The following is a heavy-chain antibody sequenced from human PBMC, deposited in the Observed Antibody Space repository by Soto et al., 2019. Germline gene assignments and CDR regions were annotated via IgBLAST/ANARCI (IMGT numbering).Heavy chain of an antibody. D-gene: IGHD3-9*01. V-gene: IGHV4-31*03. CDR1: GGSISSGGYY. J-gene: IGHJ4*02. CDR3: ARGDLTGSLPCDY. CDR2: IYYSGST. Sequence: SETLSLTCTVSGGSISSGGYYWSWIRQHPGKGLEWIGYIYYSGSTYYNPSLKSRVTISVDTSKNQFSLKLSSVTAADTAVYYCARGDLTGSLPCDYWGQGTLVTVSS.